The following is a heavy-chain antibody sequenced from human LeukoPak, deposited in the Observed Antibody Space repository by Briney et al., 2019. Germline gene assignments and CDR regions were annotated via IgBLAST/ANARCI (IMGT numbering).Heavy chain of an antibody. J-gene: IGHJ5*02. CDR2: IYTSEFT. D-gene: IGHD6-13*01. CDR1: GGSISGYY. V-gene: IGHV4-4*07. Sequence: PSETLSLTCTVSGGSISGYYWSWIRQPAGKGLELIGRIYTSEFTNYNPSLKSRVIMSVDTSKNQFSLKLNSVTAADTAVYYCARALSRNSSWEFDPWGQGILVTVSS. CDR3: ARALSRNSSWEFDP.